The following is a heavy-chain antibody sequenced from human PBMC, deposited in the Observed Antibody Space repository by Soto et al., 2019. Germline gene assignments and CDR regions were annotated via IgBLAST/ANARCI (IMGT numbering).Heavy chain of an antibody. Sequence: PSETLSLTCTVSAGSISGYYWSWIRQPPGKGLEWIGNVYYSGGAKYNPSVKRRVSITVDTSKNQFPLNRSFVTAADTAVYDCTRDGDGRMTTNPYYYYGMDVWGPGITVTVSS. V-gene: IGHV4-59*01. D-gene: IGHD2-21*02. CDR3: TRDGDGRMTTNPYYYYGMDV. CDR1: AGSISGYY. CDR2: VYYSGGA. J-gene: IGHJ6*02.